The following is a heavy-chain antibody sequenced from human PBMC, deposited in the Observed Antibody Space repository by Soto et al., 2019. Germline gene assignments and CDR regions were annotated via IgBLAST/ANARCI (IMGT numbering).Heavy chain of an antibody. CDR1: GHSINSFF. CDR3: VRDLRQTSRSGVAYNWFDP. Sequence: SEPLSLTCTVSGHSINSFFWSWIRQPPGKGLEWIGYSGSTNYNPSLKSRLTISVDASKNQFSLKLSSVTAADTAVYYCVRDLRQTSRSGVAYNWFDPWGEG. D-gene: IGHD6-25*01. V-gene: IGHV4-59*01. CDR2: SGST. J-gene: IGHJ5*02.